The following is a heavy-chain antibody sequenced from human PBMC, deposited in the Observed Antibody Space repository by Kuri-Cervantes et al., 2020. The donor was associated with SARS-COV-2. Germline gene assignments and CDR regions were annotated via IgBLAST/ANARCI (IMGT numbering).Heavy chain of an antibody. CDR1: GFSLSTSGVG. Sequence: SGPTLVKPTQTLTLTCTFSGFSLSTSGVGVGWIRQPPGKALEWLALIYWDDDKRYSPSLKSRLTITKDTSKNQVVLTMTNMDPVDTATYYCAHRIEFRMDHDAFDIWGQGTMVTVSS. J-gene: IGHJ3*02. CDR2: IYWDDDK. D-gene: IGHD3-10*01. CDR3: AHRIEFRMDHDAFDI. V-gene: IGHV2-5*02.